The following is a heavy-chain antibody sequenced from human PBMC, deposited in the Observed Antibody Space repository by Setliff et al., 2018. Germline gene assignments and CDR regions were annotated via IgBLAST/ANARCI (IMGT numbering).Heavy chain of an antibody. CDR1: GGSISSSSYY. J-gene: IGHJ6*03. CDR3: ARGLGSYYYYYMDA. CDR2: IYYSGST. Sequence: PSETLSLTCTVSGGSISSSSYYWGWIRQPPGKGLEWIGSIYYSGSTYYNPSLKSRVTISVDTSKNQFSLKLSSVTAADTAVYYCARGLGSYYYYYMDAWGKGTTVTVSS. D-gene: IGHD7-27*01. V-gene: IGHV4-39*01.